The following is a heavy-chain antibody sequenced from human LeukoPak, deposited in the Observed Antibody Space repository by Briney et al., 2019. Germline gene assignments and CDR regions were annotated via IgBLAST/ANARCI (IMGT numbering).Heavy chain of an antibody. CDR3: ATGGTRYFDWPIIGDY. CDR2: FDPEDGET. V-gene: IGHV1-24*01. CDR1: GYTLTELS. J-gene: IGHJ4*02. Sequence: GASVTVSCKVSGYTLTELSMHWVRQAPGKGLEWMGGFDPEDGETIYAQKFQGRVTMTEDTSTDTAYMELSSLRSEDTAVYYCATGGTRYFDWPIIGDYWGQGTLVTVSS. D-gene: IGHD3-9*01.